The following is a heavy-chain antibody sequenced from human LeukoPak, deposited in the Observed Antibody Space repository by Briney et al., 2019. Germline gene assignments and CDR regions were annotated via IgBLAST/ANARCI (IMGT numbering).Heavy chain of an antibody. D-gene: IGHD3-3*01. V-gene: IGHV3-21*01. CDR2: ISPSGGIT. Sequence: GGSLRLSCAASGFTFSTYGMNWVRQAPGKGLEWVSGISPSGGITYYTDSVKGRFTISRDNAKNSLYLQMNTLRAEDTAVYYCAREGSTDFWSAYSVYYFDYWGQGTLVTVSS. J-gene: IGHJ4*02. CDR3: AREGSTDFWSAYSVYYFDY. CDR1: GFTFSTYG.